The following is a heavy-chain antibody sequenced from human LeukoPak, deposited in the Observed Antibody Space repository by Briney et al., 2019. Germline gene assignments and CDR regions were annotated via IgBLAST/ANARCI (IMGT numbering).Heavy chain of an antibody. Sequence: GGSLRLSCAASGFTYSSYAMSWVRQAPGKGLEWVSAISGSGGSTYYADSVKGRFTISRDNSKNTLYLQMNSLRAEDTAVYYCAKDRTYSSSWYYFDYWGQGTLVTLSS. J-gene: IGHJ4*02. D-gene: IGHD6-13*01. CDR1: GFTYSSYA. V-gene: IGHV3-23*01. CDR2: ISGSGGST. CDR3: AKDRTYSSSWYYFDY.